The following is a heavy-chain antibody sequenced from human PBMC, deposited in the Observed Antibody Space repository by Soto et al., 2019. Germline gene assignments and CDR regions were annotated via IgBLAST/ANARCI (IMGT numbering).Heavy chain of an antibody. CDR1: GGTFSSYA. J-gene: IGHJ5*02. V-gene: IGHV1-69*13. CDR2: IIPIFGTA. D-gene: IGHD2-15*01. Sequence: SVKVSCKASGGTFSSYAISWVRQAPGQGLEWMGGIIPIFGTANYAQEFQGRVTITADESTSTAYMELSSRRSEDTAVYYCARGIATGQLDPWGQGTLVTVSS. CDR3: ARGIATGQLDP.